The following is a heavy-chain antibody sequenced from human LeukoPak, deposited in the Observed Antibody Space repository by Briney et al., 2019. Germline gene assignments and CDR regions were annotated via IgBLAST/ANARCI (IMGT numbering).Heavy chain of an antibody. D-gene: IGHD6-13*01. J-gene: IGHJ5*02. CDR2: ISAYNGNT. CDR3: ARDESASHSSSWYRNWFDP. Sequence: SVKVSCKASGYTFTSYGISWVRQAPGQGLEWMGWISAYNGNTNYAQKLQGRVTMTTDTSTSTAYMELRSLRSDDTAVYYCARDESASHSSSWYRNWFDPWGQGTLVTVSS. CDR1: GYTFTSYG. V-gene: IGHV1-18*01.